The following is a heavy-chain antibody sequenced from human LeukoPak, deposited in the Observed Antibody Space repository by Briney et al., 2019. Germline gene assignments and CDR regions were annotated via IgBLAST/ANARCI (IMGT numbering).Heavy chain of an antibody. CDR3: ARDAYVSDWYYYYMDV. V-gene: IGHV4-39*07. Sequence: PSETLSLTCTVSGGSISSSSYYWGWIRQPPGKGLEWIGSIYYSGSTYYNPSLKSRVTISVDTSKNQFSLKLSSVTAADTAVYYCARDAYVSDWYYYYMDVWGKGTTVTVSS. J-gene: IGHJ6*03. D-gene: IGHD3-16*01. CDR2: IYYSGST. CDR1: GGSISSSSYY.